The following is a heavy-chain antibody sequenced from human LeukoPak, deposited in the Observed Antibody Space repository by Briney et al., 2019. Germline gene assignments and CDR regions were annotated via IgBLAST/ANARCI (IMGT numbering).Heavy chain of an antibody. Sequence: ASLKVSCKASGYTITAYYIHWVRQAPGQGLEWMGWVEPKSGKTNYAQKFQGRATMTRDTSINTAYMELSRLTSDATAVYYCARDIRGPLDYWGQGTLVTVSS. CDR3: ARDIRGPLDY. CDR1: GYTITAYY. J-gene: IGHJ4*02. V-gene: IGHV1-2*02. CDR2: VEPKSGKT.